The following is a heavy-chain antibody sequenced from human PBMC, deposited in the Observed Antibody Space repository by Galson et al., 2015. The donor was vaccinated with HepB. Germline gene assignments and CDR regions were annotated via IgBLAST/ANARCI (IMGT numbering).Heavy chain of an antibody. CDR2: ISPKNGNT. CDR1: DYTFTSYG. D-gene: IGHD5-18*01. J-gene: IGHJ4*02. V-gene: IGHV1-18*01. Sequence: SVKVSCKASDYTFTSYGINWVRQAPGQGLEWMGWISPKNGNTNYAQKLQGRVTMTTDTSTNTAYMELRTLRSDDTAVYYCARGEGTQLWPRAPLDYWGQGTLVTVSS. CDR3: ARGEGTQLWPRAPLDY.